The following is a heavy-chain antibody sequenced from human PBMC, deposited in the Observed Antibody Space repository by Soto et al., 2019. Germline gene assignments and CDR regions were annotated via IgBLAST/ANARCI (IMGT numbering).Heavy chain of an antibody. D-gene: IGHD4-17*01. V-gene: IGHV4-34*01. J-gene: IGHJ4*02. Sequence: QVQLQQWGAGLLKPSETLSLTCAVYGGSFSGYYWSWIRQPPGKGLEWIGYIYYSGSTYYNPSLKSRVTISVDTSKNQFSLKLSSVTAADTAVYYCARVGYGDYRLDYWGQGTLVTVSS. CDR1: GGSFSGYY. CDR3: ARVGYGDYRLDY. CDR2: IYYSGST.